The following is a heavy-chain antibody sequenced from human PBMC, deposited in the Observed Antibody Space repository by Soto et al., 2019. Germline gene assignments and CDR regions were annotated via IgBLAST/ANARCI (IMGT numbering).Heavy chain of an antibody. V-gene: IGHV3-72*01. CDR1: GLIFSDYH. Sequence: EVQLVESGRGLVQPGGSLRLSCAASGLIFSDYHMDWVRQAPGKGLEWVGRIRRKANSYTTEYAESVKGRFTISRDDSKNSLYLQMNSLKSEDTAVYYCAMLGGWSGGSSGMDVWGQGTTVTVSS. CDR3: AMLGGWSGGSSGMDV. D-gene: IGHD6-19*01. J-gene: IGHJ6*02. CDR2: IRRKANSYTT.